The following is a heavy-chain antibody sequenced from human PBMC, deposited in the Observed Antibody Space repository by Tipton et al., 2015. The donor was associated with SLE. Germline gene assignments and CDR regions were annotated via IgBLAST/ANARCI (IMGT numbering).Heavy chain of an antibody. CDR3: TRDTRYQHASDF. CDR1: GYTFTDFG. CDR2: FSAYNGKT. D-gene: IGHD2-2*01. J-gene: IGHJ4*02. V-gene: IGHV1-18*01. Sequence: QLVQSGAEVKKPGASVTVSCQASGYTFTDFGVTWVRQAPGQGLEWVGWFSAYNGKTNYAQVVEGRVTMGTDTSTNKAFMELRSLRSDDTAVYYCTRDTRYQHASDFWGQGTLVTVSS.